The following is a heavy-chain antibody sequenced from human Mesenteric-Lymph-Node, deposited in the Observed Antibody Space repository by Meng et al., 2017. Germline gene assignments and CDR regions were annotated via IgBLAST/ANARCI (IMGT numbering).Heavy chain of an antibody. CDR2: ISSSSSYI. D-gene: IGHD2-2*01. CDR3: IRAAAPRYYYFDY. Sequence: GESLKISCAASGFTFSSYEMNWVRQAPGKGLEWVSSISSSSSYIYYADSVKGRFTISRDNAKNSLYLQMNSLRAEDTAVYYCIRAAAPRYYYFDYWGQGTLVTVSS. J-gene: IGHJ4*02. CDR1: GFTFSSYE. V-gene: IGHV3-21*01.